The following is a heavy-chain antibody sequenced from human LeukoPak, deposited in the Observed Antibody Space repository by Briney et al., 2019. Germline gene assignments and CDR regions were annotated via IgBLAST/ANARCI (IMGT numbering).Heavy chain of an antibody. J-gene: IGHJ4*02. CDR3: ARDGSLDYYDSSGYFDY. CDR2: INSDGSST. V-gene: IGHV3-74*01. Sequence: GGSRRLSCAASGSTFSSYWMHWVRQAPGKGLVWVSRINSDGSSTSYADSVKGRFTISRDNAKNTLYLQMNSLRAEDTAVYYCARDGSLDYYDSSGYFDYWGQGTLVTVSS. D-gene: IGHD3-22*01. CDR1: GSTFSSYW.